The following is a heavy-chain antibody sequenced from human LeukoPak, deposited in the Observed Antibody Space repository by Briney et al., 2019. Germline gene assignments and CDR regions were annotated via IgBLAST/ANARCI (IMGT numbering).Heavy chain of an antibody. V-gene: IGHV1-2*06. CDR1: GYTFTGYY. CDR2: INPNSGGT. J-gene: IGHJ6*03. Sequence: ASVKVSCKASGYTFTGYYMHWVRQAPGQGLEWMGRINPNSGGTNYAQKFQGRVTMTRDTSISTAYMELSRLRSDDTAVYYCARERVVGSLGYMDVWGKGTTVTVSS. D-gene: IGHD2-15*01. CDR3: ARERVVGSLGYMDV.